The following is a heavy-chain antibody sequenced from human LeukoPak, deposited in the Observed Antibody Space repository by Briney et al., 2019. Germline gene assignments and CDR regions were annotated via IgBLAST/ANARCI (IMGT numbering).Heavy chain of an antibody. CDR3: AKVQEMDTILPPFHY. CDR2: IWYDGSNK. V-gene: IGHV3-33*06. J-gene: IGHJ4*02. CDR1: GFTFSNYG. D-gene: IGHD5-24*01. Sequence: PGGSLRLSCAASGFTFSNYGIHWVRQAPGKGLEWVAVIWYDGSNKYCADSVKGRFTISRDNSKNTLYLQVNSLRAADTAIYYCAKVQEMDTILPPFHYWGQGTLVTVSS.